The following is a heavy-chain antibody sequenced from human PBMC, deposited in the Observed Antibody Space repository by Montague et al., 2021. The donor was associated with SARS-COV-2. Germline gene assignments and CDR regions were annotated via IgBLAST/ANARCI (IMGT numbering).Heavy chain of an antibody. Sequence: SETLSLTCTVSGDSIRNYHWTWIRQPPGKGLEWIGHISDSGRTIYNPSLKSRVTISVDTSKNQFFLNLRSMVAADTAIYYCTRVRGIAAADNYYYGMDFWGQGTLVSVSS. CDR2: ISDSGRT. CDR3: TRVRGIAAADNYYYGMDF. V-gene: IGHV4-59*13. J-gene: IGHJ6*02. D-gene: IGHD6-13*01. CDR1: GDSIRNYH.